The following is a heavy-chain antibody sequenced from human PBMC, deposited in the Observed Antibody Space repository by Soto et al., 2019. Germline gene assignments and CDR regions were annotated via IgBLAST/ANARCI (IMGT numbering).Heavy chain of an antibody. Sequence: SETLSLTCTVSGGSISSYYWSWIRQPPGKGLEWIGYIYYSGSTNYNPSLKSRVTISVDTSKNQLSLKLSSVTAADTAVYYCSSAPLDMSYYYASSGSDFDIWGQGTMVTVSS. CDR1: GGSISSYY. J-gene: IGHJ3*02. V-gene: IGHV4-59*01. CDR3: SSAPLDMSYYYASSGSDFDI. CDR2: IYYSGST. D-gene: IGHD3-22*01.